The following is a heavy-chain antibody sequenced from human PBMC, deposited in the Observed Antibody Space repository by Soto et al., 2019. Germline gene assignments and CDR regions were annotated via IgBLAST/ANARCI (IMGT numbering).Heavy chain of an antibody. V-gene: IGHV3-9*01. CDR2: ISWNSGSI. D-gene: IGHD6-19*01. CDR1: GFTFDDYA. CDR3: AKHNEQWLVGDFDY. J-gene: IGHJ4*02. Sequence: EVQLVESGGGLVQPGRSLRLSCAASGFTFDDYAMHWVRQAPGQGLEWVSGISWNSGSIGYADSVKGRFTISRDNAKNSLYLQMNSLRAEDTALYYCAKHNEQWLVGDFDYWGQGTLVTVSS.